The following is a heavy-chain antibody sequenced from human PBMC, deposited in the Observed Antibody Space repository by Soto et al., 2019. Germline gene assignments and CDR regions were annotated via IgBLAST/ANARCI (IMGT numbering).Heavy chain of an antibody. J-gene: IGHJ2*01. CDR2: IYYSGST. V-gene: IGHV4-39*01. CDR3: ARAMGITMIVVVLFDL. Sequence: QLQLQESGPGLVKPSETLSLTCTVSGGSISSSSYYWGWIRQPPGKGLEWIGSIYYSGSTYYNPSLKSRVTISVDTSKNQFSLKLSSVTAADTAVYYCARAMGITMIVVVLFDLWGRGTLVTVSS. D-gene: IGHD3-22*01. CDR1: GGSISSSSYY.